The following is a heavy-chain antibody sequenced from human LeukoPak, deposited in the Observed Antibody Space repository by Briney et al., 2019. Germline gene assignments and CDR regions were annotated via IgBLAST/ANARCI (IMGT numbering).Heavy chain of an antibody. Sequence: SETLSLTRTVSGGSISSYYWSWIRQPAGKGLEWIGHIYTSGSTNYNPSLKSRVTISVDTSKNQFSLKLSSVTAADTAVYYCARGRIFGVVFWFDPWGQGTLVTVSS. J-gene: IGHJ5*02. CDR3: ARGRIFGVVFWFDP. D-gene: IGHD3-3*01. CDR1: GGSISSYY. V-gene: IGHV4-4*07. CDR2: IYTSGST.